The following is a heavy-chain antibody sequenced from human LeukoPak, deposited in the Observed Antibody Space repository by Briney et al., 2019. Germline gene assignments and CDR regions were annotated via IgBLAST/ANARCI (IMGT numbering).Heavy chain of an antibody. CDR3: ARLHDYCDYATRGAPDY. CDR2: FYYSGST. V-gene: IGHV4-59*08. CDR1: GGSIKSKY. J-gene: IGHJ4*02. D-gene: IGHD4-17*01. Sequence: SETLSLTCTVSGGSIKSKYWNWIRQPPGKGLEWIGYFYYSGSTNYNPSLKSRVTISVDTSNNQFSLKLSSVTAADKDEYDCARLHDYCDYATRGAPDYWGQGTLVTVSS.